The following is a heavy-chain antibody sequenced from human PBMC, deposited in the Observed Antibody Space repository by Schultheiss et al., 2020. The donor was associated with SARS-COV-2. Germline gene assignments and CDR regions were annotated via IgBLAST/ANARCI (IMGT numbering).Heavy chain of an antibody. J-gene: IGHJ4*02. D-gene: IGHD3-10*01. CDR1: GGSISSGGYY. CDR2: IYYSGST. Sequence: SETLSLTCTVSGGSISSGGYYWSWIRQHPGKGLEWIGYIYYSGSTYYNPSLKSRVTISVDTSKNQFSLKLSSVTAADTAVYYCARGRFGRLDYWGQGTLVTVSS. V-gene: IGHV4-31*03. CDR3: ARGRFGRLDY.